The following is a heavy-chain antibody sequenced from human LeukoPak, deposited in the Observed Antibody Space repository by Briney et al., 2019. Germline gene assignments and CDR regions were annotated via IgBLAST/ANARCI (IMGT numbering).Heavy chain of an antibody. V-gene: IGHV4-39*01. CDR3: ARRGIRFLEWLSQPFDY. J-gene: IGHJ4*02. CDR1: GGSISSSSYY. CDR2: IYYSGST. D-gene: IGHD3-3*01. Sequence: TSETLSLTCTVPGGSISSSSYYWGWIRQPPGKGLEWIGSIYYSGSTYYNPSLKSRVTISVDTSKNQFSLKLSSVTAADTAVYYCARRGIRFLEWLSQPFDYWGQGTLVTVSS.